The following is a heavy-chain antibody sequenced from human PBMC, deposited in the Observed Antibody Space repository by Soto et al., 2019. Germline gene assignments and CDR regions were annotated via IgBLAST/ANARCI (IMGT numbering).Heavy chain of an antibody. D-gene: IGHD6-19*01. V-gene: IGHV4-34*01. Sequence: VQLHQCGAGLLKLSETLSLTWDDYGGSFSAYYWSWIRQPPGQGLAWIGQINHSGSTNYNPSLTNRVTMSVHTAKNQFSLKPSSVAASDTAVYSCSRAGPLGSGSYRYYYSGIHVCGQGTTVTVSS. CDR2: INHSGST. CDR1: GGSFSAYY. CDR3: SRAGPLGSGSYRYYYSGIHV. J-gene: IGHJ6*02.